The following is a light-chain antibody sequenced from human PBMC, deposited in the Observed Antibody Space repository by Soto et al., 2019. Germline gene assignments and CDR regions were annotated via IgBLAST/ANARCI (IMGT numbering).Light chain of an antibody. J-gene: IGLJ1*01. V-gene: IGLV1-44*01. CDR2: SNH. CDR3: AAWDDSLNGRYV. Sequence: QLVLTQPPSASGTPGQRVTISCSGSSSNIGSNTVNWYQQLPGTAPRLLIYSNHQRPSGVPDRFSGSKSGTSASLAISGLQSEDEADYYCAAWDDSLNGRYVFGAGTKLTVL. CDR1: SSNIGSNT.